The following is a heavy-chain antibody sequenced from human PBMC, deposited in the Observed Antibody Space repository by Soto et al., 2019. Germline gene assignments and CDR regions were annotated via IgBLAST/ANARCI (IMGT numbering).Heavy chain of an antibody. CDR1: GGSFSGYY. V-gene: IGHV4-34*01. J-gene: IGHJ6*03. Sequence: SETLSLTCAVYGGSFSGYYWSWIRQPPGKGLEWIGEINHSGSTNYNPSLKSRVTISVDTSKNQFSLKLSSVTAADTAVYYCARGRNWNAYYYYMDVWGKGTTVTVSS. CDR3: ARGRNWNAYYYYMDV. D-gene: IGHD1-1*01. CDR2: INHSGST.